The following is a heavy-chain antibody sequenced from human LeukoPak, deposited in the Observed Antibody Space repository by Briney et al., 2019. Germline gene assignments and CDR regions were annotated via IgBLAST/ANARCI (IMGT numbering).Heavy chain of an antibody. Sequence: GGSLRLSCAASGFTFSSYWMTWIRQAPGKGLEWVANIKQDGSEKYYVDSVKGRFTVSRDNAKNSLYLQMNSLRAEDMAVYYCARDTGGGYSCYDCWGQGTLVTVSS. J-gene: IGHJ4*02. CDR1: GFTFSSYW. D-gene: IGHD5-18*01. CDR2: IKQDGSEK. CDR3: ARDTGGGYSCYDC. V-gene: IGHV3-7*01.